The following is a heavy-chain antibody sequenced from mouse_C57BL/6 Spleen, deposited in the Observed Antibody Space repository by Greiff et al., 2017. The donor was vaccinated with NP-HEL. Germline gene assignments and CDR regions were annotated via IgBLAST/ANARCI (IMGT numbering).Heavy chain of an antibody. D-gene: IGHD1-1*01. Sequence: VQLQQSGPELVKPGASVKISCKASGYAFSSSWMNWVKQRPGKGLEWIGRIYPGDGDTNYNGKFKGKATLTADKSSSTAYMQLSSLTSEDSAVYFCARLGGYYYGSSYSDYWGQGTTLTVSS. J-gene: IGHJ2*01. CDR3: ARLGGYYYGSSYSDY. V-gene: IGHV1-82*01. CDR1: GYAFSSSW. CDR2: IYPGDGDT.